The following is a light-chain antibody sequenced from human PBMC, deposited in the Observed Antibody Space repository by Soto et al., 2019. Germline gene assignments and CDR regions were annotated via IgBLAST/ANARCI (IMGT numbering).Light chain of an antibody. Sequence: DLPMTQSPSSLSAFVGDRVTITCRASQGIGNYLVWYQQKPGKVPKVLIYAASSLQSGVTSRFSGSGSETEFTLTISSLQPEDVATYYCQKYNSAPWTFGPGTKVEIK. CDR3: QKYNSAPWT. J-gene: IGKJ1*01. V-gene: IGKV1-27*01. CDR2: AAS. CDR1: QGIGNY.